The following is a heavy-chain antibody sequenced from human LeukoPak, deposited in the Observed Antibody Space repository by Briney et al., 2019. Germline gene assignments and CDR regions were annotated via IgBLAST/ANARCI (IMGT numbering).Heavy chain of an antibody. CDR3: ARGKSKRLDV. J-gene: IGHJ6*02. D-gene: IGHD5/OR15-5a*01. Sequence: SQTLSLTCAISGDSVSSNSGTRNWIRQSPSRGLEWLGRTYYGSKWYYDYAVSLKSRITINPDTSKNLFSLQLNSVTPEDTAVYYCARGKSKRLDVWGQGTTVTVSS. V-gene: IGHV6-1*01. CDR1: GDSVSSNSGT. CDR2: TYYGSKWYY.